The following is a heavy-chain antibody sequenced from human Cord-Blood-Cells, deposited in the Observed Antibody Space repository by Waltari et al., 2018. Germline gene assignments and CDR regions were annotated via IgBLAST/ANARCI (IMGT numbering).Heavy chain of an antibody. V-gene: IGHV4-39*01. CDR3: ARRYSSSSGFDP. CDR1: GGSISSSSYY. Sequence: QLQLQESGPGLVKPSETLSLTCTVSGGSISSSSYYWGWIRQPPGKGMEWIGSIYYNGSTYNNPSLKSRVTISVDTSKNQFSLKLGCVTAADAAVYYCARRYSSSSGFDPWGQGTLVTVSS. CDR2: IYYNGST. D-gene: IGHD6-13*01. J-gene: IGHJ5*02.